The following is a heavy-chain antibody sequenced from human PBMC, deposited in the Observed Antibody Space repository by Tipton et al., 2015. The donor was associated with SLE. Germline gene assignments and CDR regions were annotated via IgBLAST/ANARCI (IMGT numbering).Heavy chain of an antibody. V-gene: IGHV4-4*07. D-gene: IGHD1-26*01. Sequence: TLSLTCTVSGGSSSNYYWGWIRQPAGKGLEWIGRIYTGGNTKYNPSLESRVTLSIDRSKNHFSLRLRSVSAADTAIYYCAREVKSGRYDWFDPWGQGILVTVSS. J-gene: IGHJ5*02. CDR3: AREVKSGRYDWFDP. CDR2: IYTGGNT. CDR1: GGSSSNYY.